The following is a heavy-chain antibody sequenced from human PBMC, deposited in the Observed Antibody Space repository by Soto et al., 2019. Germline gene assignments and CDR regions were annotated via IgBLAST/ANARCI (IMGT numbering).Heavy chain of an antibody. Sequence: PGGSLRLSCAASGFTFSSYGMHWVRQAPGKGLEWVAVISYDGSNKYYADSVKGRFTISRDNSKNTLYLQMNSLRAEDTAVYYCAKLGETTAQTYFDYWGQGTLVTVSS. CDR2: ISYDGSNK. CDR1: GFTFSSYG. J-gene: IGHJ4*02. D-gene: IGHD4-17*01. V-gene: IGHV3-30*18. CDR3: AKLGETTAQTYFDY.